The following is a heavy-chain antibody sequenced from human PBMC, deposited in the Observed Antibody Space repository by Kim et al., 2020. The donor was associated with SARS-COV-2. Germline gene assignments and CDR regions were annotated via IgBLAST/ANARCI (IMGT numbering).Heavy chain of an antibody. V-gene: IGHV3-9*01. CDR1: GFTFGDYA. J-gene: IGHJ3*02. CDR2: ISWNSGSI. D-gene: IGHD1-26*01. Sequence: GGSLRLSCAASGFTFGDYAMHWVRQAPGKGLEWVSGISWNSGSIGYVDSVKGRFTISRDNAKNSLYLQMNSLRAEDTALYYCAKQPLRGWELLGAFDIWGQGTMVTVSS. CDR3: AKQPLRGWELLGAFDI.